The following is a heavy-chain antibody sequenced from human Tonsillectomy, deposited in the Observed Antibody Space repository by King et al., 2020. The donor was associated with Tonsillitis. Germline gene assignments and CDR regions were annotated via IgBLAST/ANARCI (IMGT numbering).Heavy chain of an antibody. Sequence: VQLQESGPGLVKPSETLSLNCTVSGGSINSYSWSWIRQPPGKGLEWLGFFHYSGNTNYNPSLKTRLNISVDTSKNNFSLRVTSVTPADSAVYYCARVVRLRSCYFMDVWGKGTTVTVSS. J-gene: IGHJ6*03. V-gene: IGHV4-59*01. CDR2: FHYSGNT. CDR3: ARVVRLRSCYFMDV. CDR1: GGSINSYS. D-gene: IGHD5/OR15-5a*01.